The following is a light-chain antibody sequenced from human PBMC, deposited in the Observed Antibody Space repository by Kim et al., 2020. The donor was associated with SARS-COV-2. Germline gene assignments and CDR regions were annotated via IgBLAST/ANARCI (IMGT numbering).Light chain of an antibody. V-gene: IGLV3-19*01. J-gene: IGLJ2*01. CDR1: SLRSYY. CDR2: GKN. CDR3: NSRDNSDNHVL. Sequence: SSELTQDPVVSVALGQTVRITCQGDSLRSYYATWYQQKPGQAPLLVIYGKNNRPSGIPDRFSGSSSGSTASLTITVAQAEDEADYYCNSRDNSDNHVLFGGGTQLTVL.